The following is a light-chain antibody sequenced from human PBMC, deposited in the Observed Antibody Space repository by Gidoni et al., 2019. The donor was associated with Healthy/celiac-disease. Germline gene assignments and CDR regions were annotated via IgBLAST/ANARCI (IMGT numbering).Light chain of an antibody. V-gene: IGKV1-39*01. CDR3: QQSDSTPYT. Sequence: HLTQSPSSLSASVGDRVTITCRASQSISSYLNWYQQKPGKAPKLLIYAASSLQSGVPSRFSGSGSGTDFTLTISSLQPEDFATYYCQQSDSTPYTFGQGTKLEIK. J-gene: IGKJ2*01. CDR1: QSISSY. CDR2: AAS.